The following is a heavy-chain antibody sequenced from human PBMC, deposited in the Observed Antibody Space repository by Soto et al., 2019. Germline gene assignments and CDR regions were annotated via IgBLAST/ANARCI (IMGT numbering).Heavy chain of an antibody. CDR3: ARDLGYYFWSGNDAFDI. J-gene: IGHJ3*02. Sequence: GGSLRLSCAASGFTFSSYSMNWVRQAPGKGLEWVSYISSSSSTIYYADSVKGRFTISRDNAKNSLYLQMNSLRAEDTAVYYCARDLGYYFWSGNDAFDIWGQGTMVTVSS. CDR2: ISSSSSTI. CDR1: GFTFSSYS. D-gene: IGHD3-3*01. V-gene: IGHV3-48*01.